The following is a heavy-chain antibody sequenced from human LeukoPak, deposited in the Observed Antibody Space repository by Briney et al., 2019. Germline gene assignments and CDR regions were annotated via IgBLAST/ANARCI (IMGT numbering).Heavy chain of an antibody. CDR2: ISSSSSYI. CDR3: ASITMVRGFPFDY. CDR1: GFTFSSYS. J-gene: IGHJ4*02. Sequence: KSGGSLRLSCAASGFTFSSYSMNWVRQAPGKGLEWVSSISSSSSYIYYADSMKGRFTISRDNAKNSLYLQMNSLRAEDTAVYYCASITMVRGFPFDYWGQGTLVTVSS. D-gene: IGHD3-10*01. V-gene: IGHV3-21*01.